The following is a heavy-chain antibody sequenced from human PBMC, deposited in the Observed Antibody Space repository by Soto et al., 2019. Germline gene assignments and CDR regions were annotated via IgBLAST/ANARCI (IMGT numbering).Heavy chain of an antibody. CDR3: ARGAIVVVTAIPGRYFDY. CDR1: GGSFSGYY. D-gene: IGHD2-21*02. J-gene: IGHJ4*02. CDR2: INHSGST. V-gene: IGHV4-34*01. Sequence: SETLSLTCAVYGGSFSGYYWSWIRQPPGEGLEWIGEINHSGSTNYNPSLKSRVTISVDTSKNQFSLKLSSVTAADTAVYYCARGAIVVVTAIPGRYFDYWGQGTLVTVSS.